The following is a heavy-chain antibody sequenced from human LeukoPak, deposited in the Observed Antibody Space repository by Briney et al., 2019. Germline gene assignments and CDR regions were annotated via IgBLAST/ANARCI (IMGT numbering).Heavy chain of an antibody. D-gene: IGHD6-6*01. CDR3: AAQNSSSSYYYYGMDV. CDR2: IIPIFGIA. Sequence: SVKVSCKASGGTFSSYAISSVPQAPGQRLEWMGRIIPIFGIANYAQKFQGRVTITADKSTSTAYMELSSLRSEDTAVYYCAAQNSSSSYYYYGMDVWGQGTTVTVSS. J-gene: IGHJ6*02. V-gene: IGHV1-69*04. CDR1: GGTFSSYA.